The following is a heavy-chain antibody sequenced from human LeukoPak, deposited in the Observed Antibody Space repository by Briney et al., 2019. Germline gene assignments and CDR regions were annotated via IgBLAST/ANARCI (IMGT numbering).Heavy chain of an antibody. Sequence: GVSLRRSCAASGFTFSSYWMNGARQAPGKGLEWVASINHNGNVNYYVDSVKGRFTISRDNAKNSLYLQMSNLRAEDTAVYFCARGGGLDVWGQGATVTVSS. CDR2: INHNGNVN. D-gene: IGHD3-16*01. CDR3: ARGGGLDV. J-gene: IGHJ6*02. CDR1: GFTFSSYW. V-gene: IGHV3-7*03.